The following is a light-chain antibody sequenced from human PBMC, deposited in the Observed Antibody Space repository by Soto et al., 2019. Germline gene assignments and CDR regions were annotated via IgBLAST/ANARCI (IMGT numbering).Light chain of an antibody. Sequence: EIVLTQTPGIVSLSPGERVILSCRASQSVSRTYLAWYQQKPGQAPRLLIYGASTRASGIPDRFSGSGSGTDFTLTIIRLEPEDFAVYYCQQYGSSPLTFGGGTKVDIK. CDR2: GAS. J-gene: IGKJ4*01. CDR3: QQYGSSPLT. CDR1: QSVSRTY. V-gene: IGKV3-20*01.